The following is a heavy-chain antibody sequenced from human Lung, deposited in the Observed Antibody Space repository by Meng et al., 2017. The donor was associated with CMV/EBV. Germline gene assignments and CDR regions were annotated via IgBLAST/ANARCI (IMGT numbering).Heavy chain of an antibody. V-gene: IGHV3-30*04. J-gene: IGHJ5*02. CDR1: GFTFSSYA. CDR3: ARDLRPMYYDFWSGFAA. D-gene: IGHD3-3*01. Sequence: GGSLRLFCAASGFTFSSYAMHWVRQAPGKGLEWVAVISYDGSNKYYADSVKGRFTISRDNSKNTLYLQMNSLRAEDTAVYYCARDLRPMYYDFWSGFAAWGQGTLVTVSS. CDR2: ISYDGSNK.